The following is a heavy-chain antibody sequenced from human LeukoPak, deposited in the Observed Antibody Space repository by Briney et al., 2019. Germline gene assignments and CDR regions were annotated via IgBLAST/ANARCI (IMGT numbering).Heavy chain of an antibody. V-gene: IGHV3-30*04. CDR3: ARASTGAAVNWFFDL. Sequence: PGRSLRLSCAASGFTFSGYAIHWVRQAPGKGLEWVALTSSDGSNKKYADSVKGRFTISRDNSKNTLYLQMNSLRTEDTAVYYCARASTGAAVNWFFDLWGRGTLVTVSS. CDR2: TSSDGSNK. CDR1: GFTFSGYA. D-gene: IGHD2-15*01. J-gene: IGHJ2*01.